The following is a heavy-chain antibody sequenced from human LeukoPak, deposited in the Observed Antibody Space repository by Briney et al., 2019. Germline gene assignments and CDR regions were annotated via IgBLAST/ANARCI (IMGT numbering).Heavy chain of an antibody. Sequence: GGSLTLSCAASGFTFSSYAMHWVRQAPGKGLEWVAVISYDGGNNYYADSVKGRFTISRDNSKNTLYLQMNSLRAEDTAVYYCARDSNYYGSGSYMDYWGQGTLVTVSS. V-gene: IGHV3-30*04. D-gene: IGHD3-10*01. CDR3: ARDSNYYGSGSYMDY. CDR1: GFTFSSYA. CDR2: ISYDGGNN. J-gene: IGHJ4*02.